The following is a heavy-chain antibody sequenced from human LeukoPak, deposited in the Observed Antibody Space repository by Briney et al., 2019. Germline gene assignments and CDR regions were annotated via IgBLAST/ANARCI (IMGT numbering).Heavy chain of an antibody. CDR3: AKRPGAYAAAAYFDY. V-gene: IGHV3-30-3*02. J-gene: IGHJ4*02. CDR2: ISYDGSNK. D-gene: IGHD6-13*01. CDR1: GFTFSSYA. Sequence: GGSLRLSCAASGFTFSSYAMHWDRQAPGKGLEWVAVISYDGSNKYYADSVKGRFTISRDNSKNTLYLQMNSLRAEDTAVYYCAKRPGAYAAAAYFDYWGPGTLVTVSS.